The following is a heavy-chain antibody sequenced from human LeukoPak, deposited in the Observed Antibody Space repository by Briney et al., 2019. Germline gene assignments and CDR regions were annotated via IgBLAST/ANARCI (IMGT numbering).Heavy chain of an antibody. D-gene: IGHD6-25*01. Sequence: PSETLSFTCTVSGGSISDSNYYWGWIRQPPGRRLEWIANIYYSGSTYYSPSLKSRVTVSVDTSKNQFSLKLSSVTAADTAIYYCARQSTIAAAKIDPWGQGSLVTVSS. V-gene: IGHV4-39*01. J-gene: IGHJ5*02. CDR1: GGSISDSNYY. CDR3: ARQSTIAAAKIDP. CDR2: IYYSGST.